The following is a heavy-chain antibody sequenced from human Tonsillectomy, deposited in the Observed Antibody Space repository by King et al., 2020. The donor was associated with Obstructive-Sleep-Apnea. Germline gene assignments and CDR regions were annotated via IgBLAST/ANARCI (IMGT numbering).Heavy chain of an antibody. CDR3: AKDLGWGSGSYYPITFDY. CDR2: ISWDGGST. CDR1: GFTFDDYT. V-gene: IGHV3-43*01. Sequence: VQLVESGGVVVQPGGSLRLSCAASGFTFDDYTMHWVRQAPGKGLEWVSLISWDGGSTYYADSVKGRFTISRDNSKNSLYLQMNSLRTEDTALYYCAKDLGWGSGSYYPITFDYWGQGTLVTVSS. J-gene: IGHJ4*02. D-gene: IGHD3-10*01.